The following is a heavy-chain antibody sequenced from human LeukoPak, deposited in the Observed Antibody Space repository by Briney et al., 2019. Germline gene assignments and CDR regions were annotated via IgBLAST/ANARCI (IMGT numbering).Heavy chain of an antibody. CDR3: MYYDSSGSSFIDY. V-gene: IGHV1-69*13. Sequence: SVKVSFKASGGTFSSYAISGVRQAPGQGLEWMGGIIPIFGTANYAQKFQGRVTITADESTSTAYMELSSLRSEDTAVYYCMYYDSSGSSFIDYWGQGTLVTVSS. D-gene: IGHD3-22*01. J-gene: IGHJ4*02. CDR2: IIPIFGTA. CDR1: GGTFSSYA.